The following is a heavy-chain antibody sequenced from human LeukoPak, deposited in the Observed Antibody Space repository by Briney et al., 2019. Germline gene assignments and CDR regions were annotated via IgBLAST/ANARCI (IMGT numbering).Heavy chain of an antibody. CDR1: GGSFSGYY. V-gene: IGHV4-34*01. Sequence: SETLSLTCAVYGGSFSGYYWSWIRQPPGKGLEWIGEINHSGSTNYNPSLKSRVTISVDTSKNQFSLKLSSVTAADTAVYYCARGTRYGYGYWGQGTLVTVSS. J-gene: IGHJ4*02. CDR2: INHSGST. D-gene: IGHD3-16*01. CDR3: ARGTRYGYGY.